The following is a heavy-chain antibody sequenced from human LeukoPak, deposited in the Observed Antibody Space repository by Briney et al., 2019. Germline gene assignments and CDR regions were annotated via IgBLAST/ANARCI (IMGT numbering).Heavy chain of an antibody. CDR1: GYTFTGYY. CDR3: ARVPYYYGSGSHNPPDY. Sequence: ASVKVSCKASGYTFTGYYMHWVRQAPGQGLEWMGWINPNSGGTNYAQKFQGRVTMTRNTSISTAYMELSSLRSEDTAVYYCARVPYYYGSGSHNPPDYWGQGTLVTVSS. CDR2: INPNSGGT. J-gene: IGHJ4*02. D-gene: IGHD3-10*01. V-gene: IGHV1-2*02.